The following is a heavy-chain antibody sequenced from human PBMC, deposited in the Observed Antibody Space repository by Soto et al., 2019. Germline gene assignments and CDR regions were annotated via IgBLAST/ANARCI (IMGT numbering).Heavy chain of an antibody. Sequence: EVQLVESGGALVQSGGSLRLSCAASGFTFSRHWMHWVRQAPGKGLSWVSHIGPDGYRTRDADSVKGRFIISRDNAKNPLYLRMNNLRDDDTAVYYCVREQNWAYDYWGPGILVTVSS. CDR2: IGPDGYRT. D-gene: IGHD7-27*01. CDR3: VREQNWAYDY. V-gene: IGHV3-74*01. CDR1: GFTFSRHW. J-gene: IGHJ4*02.